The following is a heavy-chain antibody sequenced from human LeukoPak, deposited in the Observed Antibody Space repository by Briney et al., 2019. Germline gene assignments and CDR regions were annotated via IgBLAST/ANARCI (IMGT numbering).Heavy chain of an antibody. CDR3: ARERANWFDP. V-gene: IGHV3-33*01. Sequence: PGGSLRPSPAASGFPLRSHGMHRVRPAPRKGLEWVAVIWYDGSNKYYADSVKGRFTISRDDSKNTLYLQMNSLRAEDTAVYYCARERANWFDPWGQGTLVTVSS. J-gene: IGHJ5*02. CDR2: IWYDGSNK. CDR1: GFPLRSHG.